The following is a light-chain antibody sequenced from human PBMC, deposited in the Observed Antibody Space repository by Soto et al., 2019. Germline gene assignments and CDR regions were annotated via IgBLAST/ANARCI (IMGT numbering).Light chain of an antibody. Sequence: EIVLTQSPGTLSLSPGERATLSCRASQSIRSNYVAWYQQKPGQGPRLLIYGASSRATGIPDRFSGSGSGTDFTLIISRLEPEDFAMYYCQQYGSSPRTFGQGTKLDIK. CDR2: GAS. J-gene: IGKJ1*01. V-gene: IGKV3-20*01. CDR3: QQYGSSPRT. CDR1: QSIRSNY.